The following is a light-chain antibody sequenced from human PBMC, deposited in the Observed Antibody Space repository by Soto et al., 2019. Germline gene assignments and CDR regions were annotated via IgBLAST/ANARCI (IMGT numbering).Light chain of an antibody. J-gene: IGKJ1*01. CDR3: QQFHYWWT. CDR1: QNIDNK. Sequence: IVMTQSPATLSVSQGERASLSCRASQNIDNKLVWYQQKPGQVPRLLIYDASTRATGIPARFSGSGSGTEFTLTISSLQSEDFAFYYCQQFHYWWTFGQGTKVDIK. V-gene: IGKV3-15*01. CDR2: DAS.